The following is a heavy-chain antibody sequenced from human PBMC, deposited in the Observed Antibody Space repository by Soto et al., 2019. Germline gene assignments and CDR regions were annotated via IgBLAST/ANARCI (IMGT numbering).Heavy chain of an antibody. V-gene: IGHV3-33*01. CDR3: TRDISSRYFDS. Sequence: QVQMVESGGGVVQPGGSLRLSCAASGFTFSNYGMHWVRQAPGRGLEWVAVIWYHGGNKYYADSVKGRFTISRDNSRNTLYLQMNSLSAEDTAVYFCTRDISSRYFDSWGQGALVTVSS. D-gene: IGHD6-13*01. J-gene: IGHJ4*02. CDR2: IWYHGGNK. CDR1: GFTFSNYG.